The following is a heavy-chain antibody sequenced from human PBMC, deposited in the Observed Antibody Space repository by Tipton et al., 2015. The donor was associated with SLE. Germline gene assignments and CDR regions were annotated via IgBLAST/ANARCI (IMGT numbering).Heavy chain of an antibody. CDR3: ARDAFHFGVVAVRPFDI. Sequence: TLSLTCAVYGGSFSGYYWGWIRQPPGKGLEWIAEINHTGSTNYNPSLKSRVTISVDTSKNQFSLKLSSVTAADTAVYYCARDAFHFGVVAVRPFDIWGQGTMVTVSS. V-gene: IGHV4-34*01. CDR2: INHTGST. CDR1: GGSFSGYY. D-gene: IGHD3-3*01. J-gene: IGHJ3*02.